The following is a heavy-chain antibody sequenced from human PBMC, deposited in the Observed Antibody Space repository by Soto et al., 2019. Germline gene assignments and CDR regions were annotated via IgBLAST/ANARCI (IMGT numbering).Heavy chain of an antibody. CDR1: GGSISSYY. V-gene: IGHV4-59*01. D-gene: IGHD3-10*01. J-gene: IGHJ5*02. Sequence: SENLSLTCTFSGGSISSYYWSWIRQPPGKGLEWIGYIYYSGSTNYNPSLKSRVTISVDTSKNQFSLKLSSVTAADTAVYYCARTKFAESPWFDPWGQGTLVTVSS. CDR2: IYYSGST. CDR3: ARTKFAESPWFDP.